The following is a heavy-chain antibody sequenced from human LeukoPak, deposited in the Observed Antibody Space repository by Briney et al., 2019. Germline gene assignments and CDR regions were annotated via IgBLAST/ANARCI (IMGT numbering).Heavy chain of an antibody. J-gene: IGHJ3*02. CDR3: AREGWELPRTFDI. Sequence: SETLSLTCTVSGGSISSYYWSWIRQPPGKGLEWIGYIYYSGSTNYNPSLKSRFTISVDTSKNQFSLKLSSVTAADTAVYYCAREGWELPRTFDIWGQGTMVTVSS. CDR2: IYYSGST. CDR1: GGSISSYY. D-gene: IGHD1-26*01. V-gene: IGHV4-59*01.